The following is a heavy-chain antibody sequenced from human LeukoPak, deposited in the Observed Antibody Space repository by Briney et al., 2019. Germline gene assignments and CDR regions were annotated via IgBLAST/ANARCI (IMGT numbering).Heavy chain of an antibody. Sequence: SETLSLTCGVYGGSFSGYFWTWIRQPPGKGLEWIGEINHSGSTNYSPSLKSRVTISVDTSKNQFSLKLNSVTAADTAMYYCARGGQLWWSPHFDYWGQGTLVTVSS. D-gene: IGHD4/OR15-4a*01. V-gene: IGHV4-34*01. J-gene: IGHJ4*02. CDR3: ARGGQLWWSPHFDY. CDR1: GGSFSGYF. CDR2: INHSGST.